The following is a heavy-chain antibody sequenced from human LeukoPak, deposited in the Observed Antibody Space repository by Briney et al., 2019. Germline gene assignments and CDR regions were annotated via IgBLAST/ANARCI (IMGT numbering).Heavy chain of an antibody. CDR3: ARGIPGRLGH. Sequence: GGSLRLSCAASGFTFSSFEMNWVRQAPGKGPEWVSDISTSGSIMYYADSVKGRFAVSRDNAKNSVHLQMNSLRDEDTAIYYCARGIPGRLGHWGQGTLVTVSS. V-gene: IGHV3-48*03. CDR1: GFTFSSFE. CDR2: ISTSGSIM. D-gene: IGHD6-6*01. J-gene: IGHJ4*02.